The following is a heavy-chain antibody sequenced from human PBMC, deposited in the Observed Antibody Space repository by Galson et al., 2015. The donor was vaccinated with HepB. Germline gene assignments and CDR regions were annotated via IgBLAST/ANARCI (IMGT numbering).Heavy chain of an antibody. CDR3: ASDCSGGSCYRRVRSFDY. V-gene: IGHV3-21*01. D-gene: IGHD2-15*01. J-gene: IGHJ4*02. Sequence: SLRLSCAASGFTFSSYSMNWVRQAPGKGLEWVSSISSSSSYIYYADSVKGRFTISRDNAKNSLYLQMNSLRAEDTAVYYCASDCSGGSCYRRVRSFDYWGQGTLVTVSS. CDR2: ISSSSSYI. CDR1: GFTFSSYS.